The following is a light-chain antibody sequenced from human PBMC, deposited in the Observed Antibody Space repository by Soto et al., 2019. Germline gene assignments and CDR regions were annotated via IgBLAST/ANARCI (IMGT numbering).Light chain of an antibody. J-gene: IGLJ2*01. CDR2: EVN. CDR3: SSYTSSSTLV. CDR1: SSDVGGYNY. V-gene: IGLV2-14*01. Sequence: QSALTQPASVSGSPGQSITISCTGTSSDVGGYNYVSWYQQHPGKAPKLMIFEVNNRPSGVSNRFSGCKSGITASLTISGLQADDEADYYCSSYTSSSTLVFGGGTKLTVL.